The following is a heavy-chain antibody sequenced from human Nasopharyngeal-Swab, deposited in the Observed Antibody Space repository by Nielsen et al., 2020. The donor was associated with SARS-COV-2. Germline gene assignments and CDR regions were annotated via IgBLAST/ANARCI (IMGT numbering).Heavy chain of an antibody. Sequence: RQSPGKGPEGVGRIKSKTDGGTTDYAAPVKGRFTISRDDSKNTLYLQMNSLKTEDTAVYYCATDLGSSGFDYWGQGTLVTVSS. CDR2: IKSKTDGGTT. D-gene: IGHD7-27*01. V-gene: IGHV3-15*07. CDR3: ATDLGSSGFDY. J-gene: IGHJ4*02.